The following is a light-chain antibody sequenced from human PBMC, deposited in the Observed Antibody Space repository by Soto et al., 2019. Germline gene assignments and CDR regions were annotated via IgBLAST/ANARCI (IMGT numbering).Light chain of an antibody. CDR2: NTN. Sequence: QSVLTQPPSASGTPGQRVSISCCGSSSNIATNTVNWYQQFPGSAPQLLLYNTNQRPSGVPGRFSGSKSGTSASLAISALQSEDEAEYYCAAWDGSLDVVLFGGGTKVTVL. J-gene: IGLJ2*01. CDR1: SSNIATNT. CDR3: AAWDGSLDVVL. V-gene: IGLV1-44*01.